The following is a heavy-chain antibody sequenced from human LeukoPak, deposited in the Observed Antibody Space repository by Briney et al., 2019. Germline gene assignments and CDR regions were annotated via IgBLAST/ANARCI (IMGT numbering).Heavy chain of an antibody. Sequence: GGSLRLSCAASGFTFSSYSMNWVRQAPGKGLEWVSSISSSSSYIYYADSLKGRFTISRDNAKNSLYLQMSSLRADDTAVYYCARDRLLYYYDSGPTGHFQHWGQGTLVTV. V-gene: IGHV3-21*01. CDR1: GFTFSSYS. CDR3: ARDRLLYYYDSGPTGHFQH. D-gene: IGHD3-22*01. CDR2: ISSSSSYI. J-gene: IGHJ1*01.